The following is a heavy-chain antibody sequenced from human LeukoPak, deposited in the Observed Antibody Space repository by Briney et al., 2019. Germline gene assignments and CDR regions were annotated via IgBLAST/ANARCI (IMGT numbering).Heavy chain of an antibody. Sequence: SQTLSLTCTVSGGPISSGSYYWSWLRQPPGKGLEWIGSIYHSGSTYYNPSLKSRVTISVDTSKNQFSLKLSSVTAADTAVYYCASLQWSVCGSGTVNFDYWGQGTLVTVSS. D-gene: IGHD3-10*01. J-gene: IGHJ4*02. CDR1: GGPISSGSYY. CDR2: IYHSGST. CDR3: ASLQWSVCGSGTVNFDY. V-gene: IGHV4-39*07.